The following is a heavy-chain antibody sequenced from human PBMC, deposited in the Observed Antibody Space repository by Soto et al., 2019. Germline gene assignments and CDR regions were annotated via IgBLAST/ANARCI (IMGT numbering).Heavy chain of an antibody. CDR1: GASINTGGYY. CDR3: ASQYYDFWSGFGYYFDY. Sequence: SETLSLTCNVPGASINTGGYYGAWIRQSPGRCLEWIASIYHTGTTYYTPSLESRVTISVDTSKNLFSLKLISVTAADTAVYYCASQYYDFWSGFGYYFDYWGQGTLVTVSS. V-gene: IGHV4-39*07. CDR2: IYHTGTT. D-gene: IGHD3-3*01. J-gene: IGHJ4*02.